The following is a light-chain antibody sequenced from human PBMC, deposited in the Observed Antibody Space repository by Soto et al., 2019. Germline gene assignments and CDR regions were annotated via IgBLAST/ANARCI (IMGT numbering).Light chain of an antibody. Sequence: EVVMTQSPVTLSLSPGDRATVSCRASQTVVTHLAWFQQKPGQPPRLLIYDASATATGIPARFSGSGSGTEFTLNISSLQSEDFAVYYCQQYNKWPRTFGQGTKVE. CDR2: DAS. CDR1: QTVVTH. V-gene: IGKV3-15*01. CDR3: QQYNKWPRT. J-gene: IGKJ1*01.